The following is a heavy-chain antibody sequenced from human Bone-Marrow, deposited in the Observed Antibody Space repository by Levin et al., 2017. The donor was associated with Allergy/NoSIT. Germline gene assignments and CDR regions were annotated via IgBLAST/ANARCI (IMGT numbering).Heavy chain of an antibody. J-gene: IGHJ6*02. CDR2: IGIAGDT. CDR3: ARGGTYYDILTEAVESNHGMDV. D-gene: IGHD3-9*01. CDR1: GFTFSSHD. Sequence: PGGSLRLSCAASGFTFSSHDMHWVRQGIGKGLEWVSGIGIAGDTYYADSVRGRFTISREDADNSLYLQMNNLRAGDTAVYYCARGGTYYDILTEAVESNHGMDVWGQGTAVTVSS. V-gene: IGHV3-13*01.